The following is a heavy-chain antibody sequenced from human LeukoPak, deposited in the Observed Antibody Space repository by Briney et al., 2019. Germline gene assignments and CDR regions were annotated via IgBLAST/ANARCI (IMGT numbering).Heavy chain of an antibody. Sequence: SVEVSCKASGGTFSSYAISWVRQAPGQGLEWMGRIIPILGIANYAQKFQGRVTITADKSTSTAYMELSSLRSEDTAVYYCASETTPDYSGWYNYWGQGTLVTVSS. CDR1: GGTFSSYA. CDR2: IIPILGIA. J-gene: IGHJ4*02. CDR3: ASETTPDYSGWYNY. D-gene: IGHD6-19*01. V-gene: IGHV1-69*04.